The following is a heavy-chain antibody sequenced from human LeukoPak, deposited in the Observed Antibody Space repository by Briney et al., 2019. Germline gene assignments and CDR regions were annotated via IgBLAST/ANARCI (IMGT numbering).Heavy chain of an antibody. CDR1: GFAFSGYE. D-gene: IGHD3-16*02. CDR3: TTGGTFGGVIEFDY. Sequence: GGSLRLSCAASGFAFSGYEMNWVRQAPGKGLEYVSYISSSGDVTNYADSVKGRFTISRDNAKNSMYLQMNSLRAEDTAVYYCTTGGTFGGVIEFDYWGQGTLVTVSS. CDR2: ISSSGDVT. V-gene: IGHV3-48*03. J-gene: IGHJ4*02.